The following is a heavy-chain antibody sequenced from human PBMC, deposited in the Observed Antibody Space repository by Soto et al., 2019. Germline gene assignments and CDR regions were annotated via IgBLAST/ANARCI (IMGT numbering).Heavy chain of an antibody. CDR3: ARDPYYDFWSGYYRGPYYYYGMYV. V-gene: IGHV1-18*01. CDR2: ISAYNGNT. CDR1: GYTFTSYG. D-gene: IGHD3-3*01. Sequence: ASVKVSCKASGYTFTSYGISWVRQAPGQGLEWMGWISAYNGNTNYAQKLQGRVTMTTDTSTSTAYMELRSLRSDDTAVYYCARDPYYDFWSGYYRGPYYYYGMYVGGQGITVTVT. J-gene: IGHJ6*02.